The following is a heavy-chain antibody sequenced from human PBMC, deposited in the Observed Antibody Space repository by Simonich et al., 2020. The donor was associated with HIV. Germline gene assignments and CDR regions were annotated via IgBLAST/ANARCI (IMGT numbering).Heavy chain of an antibody. CDR3: AKGSIAAAGTGEYFQH. J-gene: IGHJ1*01. CDR1: GFTFDDYA. V-gene: IGHV3-23*04. D-gene: IGHD6-13*01. Sequence: EVQLVESGGGLVQPGRSLRLSCAASGFTFDDYAMHWVRQAPGQGVVGVSAISGSGGSKYYSDSVKGRFTISRDNSKNTLYLQINSLRAEDTAVYYCAKGSIAAAGTGEYFQHWGQGTLVTVSS. CDR2: ISGSGGSK.